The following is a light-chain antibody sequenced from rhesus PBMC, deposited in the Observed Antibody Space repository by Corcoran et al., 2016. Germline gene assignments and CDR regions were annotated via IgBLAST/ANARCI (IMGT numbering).Light chain of an antibody. CDR3: QQYNSVPLI. J-gene: IGKJ4*01. Sequence: DIQMTQSPSSLSASVGDTVTITCRTSQGSSRYLAWYQQKPGKAPKPLIYYASNLESGVPSRFSGSGSGTECTLTSSSLQPEDFATYYCQQYNSVPLIFGGGTKVEIK. CDR2: YAS. CDR1: QGSSRY. V-gene: IGKV1-37*01.